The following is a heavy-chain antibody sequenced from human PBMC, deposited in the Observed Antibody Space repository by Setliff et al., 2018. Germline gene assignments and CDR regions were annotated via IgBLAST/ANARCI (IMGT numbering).Heavy chain of an antibody. Sequence: GGSLRLSCAASGFTFSTYAMSWVRQAPGKGLEWVSTIYSGDRNTFYTDSVKGRFTIFRDGSKNTLFLQMTSLRAEDTAVYYCAKPRVELRWGFEYWGQGTPVTVSS. CDR3: AKPRVELRWGFEY. J-gene: IGHJ4*02. V-gene: IGHV3-23*03. CDR2: IYSGDRNT. D-gene: IGHD1-7*01. CDR1: GFTFSTYA.